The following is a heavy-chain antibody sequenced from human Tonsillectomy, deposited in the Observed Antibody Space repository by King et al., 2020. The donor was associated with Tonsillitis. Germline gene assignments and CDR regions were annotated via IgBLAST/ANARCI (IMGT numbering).Heavy chain of an antibody. J-gene: IGHJ2*01. Sequence: QLVQSGAEVKKPGESLKISCKASGYSFTRYWIGWVRQMPGKGLEWRGIIYPGDSDTRYSPSFQGQVTIAADKSIRTAYLQWSSLQASDTAMYYCARHRLSCTGRRCYSPIQHLYFDLWGRGTLVTVSS. V-gene: IGHV5-51*01. CDR2: IYPGDSDT. D-gene: IGHD2-15*01. CDR1: GYSFTRYW. CDR3: ARHRLSCTGRRCYSPIQHLYFDL.